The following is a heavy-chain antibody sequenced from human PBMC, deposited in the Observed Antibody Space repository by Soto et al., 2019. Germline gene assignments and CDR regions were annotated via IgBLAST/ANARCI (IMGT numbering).Heavy chain of an antibody. CDR2: INPNSGGT. D-gene: IGHD3-22*01. CDR3: ARVWDYYDSSGYYAY. CDR1: GYTFTGYY. Sequence: ASVKVSCKASGYTFTGYYMHWVRQAPGQGLEWMGWINPNSGGTNYAQKFQGRVTMTRDTSISTAYMELSRLRSDDTAVYYCARVWDYYDSSGYYAYWGQGTLVTVSS. V-gene: IGHV1-2*02. J-gene: IGHJ4*02.